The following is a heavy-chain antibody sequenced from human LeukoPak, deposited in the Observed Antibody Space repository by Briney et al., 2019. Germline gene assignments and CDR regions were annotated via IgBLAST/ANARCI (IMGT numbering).Heavy chain of an antibody. CDR2: INPITGAT. D-gene: IGHD6-6*01. Sequence: GASVEVSCKASGYTFTAYYMYWVRQAPGQGPEWMGWINPITGATNFAQKFQGRVTMTRDTSISTAYMELSSLTSDDAAVYYCARSYSSSAPHFDSWGQGTLVTVSS. CDR1: GYTFTAYY. V-gene: IGHV1-2*02. CDR3: ARSYSSSAPHFDS. J-gene: IGHJ4*02.